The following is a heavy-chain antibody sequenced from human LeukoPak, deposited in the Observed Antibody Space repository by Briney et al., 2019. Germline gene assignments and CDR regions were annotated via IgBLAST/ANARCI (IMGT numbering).Heavy chain of an antibody. Sequence: PGGSLRLSCAASGFTFSSYAMSWVRQAPGKGLEWVANTREDGGERYYVDSVKGRFTISRDNAKNSLYLQINSLRAEDTAVYYCARVARLGDAFDIWGQGTMVTVSS. V-gene: IGHV3-7*01. CDR2: TREDGGER. D-gene: IGHD2-21*01. J-gene: IGHJ3*02. CDR1: GFTFSSYA. CDR3: ARVARLGDAFDI.